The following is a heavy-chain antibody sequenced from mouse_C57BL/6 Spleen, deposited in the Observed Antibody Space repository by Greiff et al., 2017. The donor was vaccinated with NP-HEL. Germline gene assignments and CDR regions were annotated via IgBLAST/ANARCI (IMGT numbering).Heavy chain of an antibody. CDR1: GYTFTDYY. D-gene: IGHD1-1*01. Sequence: EVQLQQSGPELVKPGASVKISCKASGYTFTDYYMNWVKQSHGKSLEWIGDINPNNGGTSYNQKFKGKATLTVDKSSSTAYMELRSLTSEDSAVYYCARRGSSYGWFAYWGQGTLVTVSA. CDR3: ARRGSSYGWFAY. J-gene: IGHJ3*01. CDR2: INPNNGGT. V-gene: IGHV1-26*01.